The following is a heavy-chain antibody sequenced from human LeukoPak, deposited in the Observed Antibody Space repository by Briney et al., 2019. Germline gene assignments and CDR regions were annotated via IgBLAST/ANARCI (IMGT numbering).Heavy chain of an antibody. CDR1: GDSISSYY. V-gene: IGHV4-59*01. CDR2: IYYSGST. Sequence: PSETLSLTRTVSGDSISSYYWSWIRQPPGKGLEWIGYIYYSGSTKYSPSLKSRVTISVDTSKTQFSLKLSSVTAADTAVYYCARVGYSYGFDYWGQGTLVTVSS. J-gene: IGHJ4*02. CDR3: ARVGYSYGFDY. D-gene: IGHD5-18*01.